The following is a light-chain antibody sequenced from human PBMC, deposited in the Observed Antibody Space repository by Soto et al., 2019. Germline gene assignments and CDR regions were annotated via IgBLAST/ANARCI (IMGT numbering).Light chain of an antibody. J-gene: IGKJ1*01. CDR1: QSVSSSL. Sequence: EIVLTQSPGTLSLSPGERATLSCRASQSVSSSLLAWYQQKPGQAPRLLIYGASSRAPGIPDRFSGSWSGTDFTITISRLEHEDFAVYYCQQYGSSPAWTFGQGTKVEIK. CDR2: GAS. V-gene: IGKV3-20*01. CDR3: QQYGSSPAWT.